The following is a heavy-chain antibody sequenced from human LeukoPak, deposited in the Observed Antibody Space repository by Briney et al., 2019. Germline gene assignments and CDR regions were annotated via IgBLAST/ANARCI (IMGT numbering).Heavy chain of an antibody. Sequence: GGPLRLSCAASGFTFSSYGMHWDRQAPGKGLEWVAVISYDGSNKYYADSVKGRFTISRDNSKNTLYLQMNSLRAEDTAVYYCAKGSLHYYGSGSYYLDAFDIWGQGTMVTVSS. V-gene: IGHV3-30*18. D-gene: IGHD3-10*01. CDR1: GFTFSSYG. J-gene: IGHJ3*02. CDR2: ISYDGSNK. CDR3: AKGSLHYYGSGSYYLDAFDI.